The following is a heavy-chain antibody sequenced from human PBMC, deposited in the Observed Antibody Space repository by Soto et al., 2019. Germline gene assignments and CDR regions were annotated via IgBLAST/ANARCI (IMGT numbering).Heavy chain of an antibody. Sequence: GGSLRLSCAASGFPFSSYWMHWVRQVPGKGPMWVSRIKSDGSGTYYADSVQGRFIMSRDNAQDTLHLQMNSLRVEATAVYYYFRGDGVSHKEMGSWGRHWGKEPLFTVPS. J-gene: IGHJ4*02. CDR2: IKSDGSGT. D-gene: IGHD3-16*01. V-gene: IGHV3-74*01. CDR1: GFPFSSYW. CDR3: FRGDGVSHKEMGSWGRH.